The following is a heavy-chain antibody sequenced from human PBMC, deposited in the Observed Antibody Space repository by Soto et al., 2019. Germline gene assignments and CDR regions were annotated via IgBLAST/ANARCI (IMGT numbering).Heavy chain of an antibody. CDR1: GGSISSGDFY. V-gene: IGHV4-30-4*01. D-gene: IGHD2-15*01. CDR3: ARGGPTGGSYKYNWFDP. J-gene: IGHJ5*02. CDR2: ISYSGST. Sequence: SETLSLTCTVSGGSISSGDFYWSWIRQPRGRGLEWIGYISYSGSTYYNTSLKSRVTISVDTSKNQFSLKLNSVTAADTAVYYCARGGPTGGSYKYNWFDPWGQGTLVTVSS.